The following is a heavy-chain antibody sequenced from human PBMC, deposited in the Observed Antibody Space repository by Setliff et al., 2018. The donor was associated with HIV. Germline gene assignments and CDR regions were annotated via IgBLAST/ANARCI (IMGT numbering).Heavy chain of an antibody. CDR2: INKDGSHQ. J-gene: IGHJ4*02. CDR3: ARAWAMQQLVPAY. CDR1: GFSFSSYW. Sequence: GGSLRLSCAASGFSFSSYWMTWVRQAPGKGLEWAAHINKDGSHQDYVDSVKGRFTISRTNAKNSLSLQMKSLRVEDTAIYYCARAWAMQQLVPAYWGQGTLVTVSS. V-gene: IGHV3-7*01. D-gene: IGHD6-6*01.